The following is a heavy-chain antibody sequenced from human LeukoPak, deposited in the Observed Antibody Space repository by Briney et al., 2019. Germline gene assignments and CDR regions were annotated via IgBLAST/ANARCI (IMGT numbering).Heavy chain of an antibody. CDR1: GGSISSGAYY. Sequence: PSQTLSLTCTVSGGSISSGAYYWSWIRQPPGKGLEWIGYIYHSGSTYYNPSLKSRVTISVDRSKNQFSLNLSSVTAADTAVYYCARGWEWEQVVSADAFDIWGQGTMVTVSS. D-gene: IGHD1-26*01. CDR3: ARGWEWEQVVSADAFDI. V-gene: IGHV4-30-2*01. J-gene: IGHJ3*02. CDR2: IYHSGST.